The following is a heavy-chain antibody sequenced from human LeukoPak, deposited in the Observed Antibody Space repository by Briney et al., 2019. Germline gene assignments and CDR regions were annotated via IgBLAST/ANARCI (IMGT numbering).Heavy chain of an antibody. CDR3: ARHWGKSSGYQPDY. CDR2: IYPRDSDT. D-gene: IGHD6-19*01. J-gene: IGHJ4*02. CDR1: GYSFTIYW. Sequence: GESLKISCKASGYSFTIYWIGWVRQMSGKGLEWMGIIYPRDSDTRYSPSFQGQVTISADKSLSTAYLQWSSLKASDTAVYYCARHWGKSSGYQPDYWGQGTLVTVSS. V-gene: IGHV5-51*01.